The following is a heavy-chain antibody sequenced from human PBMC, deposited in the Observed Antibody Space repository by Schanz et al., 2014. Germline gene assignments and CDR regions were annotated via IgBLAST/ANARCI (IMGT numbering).Heavy chain of an antibody. CDR1: GFTFSSYG. CDR2: IWYDGSNK. CDR3: AKQHIVRGVIYLNWFDS. V-gene: IGHV3-33*06. Sequence: QVQLVESGGVVVQPGRSLRLSCAASGFTFSSYGMHWVRQAPGKGLEWVAVIWYDGSNKYYADSVKGRFTISRDNSKNTLFLQMNSLRAEDTAVYYCAKQHIVRGVIYLNWFDSWGQGTLVTVSS. J-gene: IGHJ5*01. D-gene: IGHD3-10*01.